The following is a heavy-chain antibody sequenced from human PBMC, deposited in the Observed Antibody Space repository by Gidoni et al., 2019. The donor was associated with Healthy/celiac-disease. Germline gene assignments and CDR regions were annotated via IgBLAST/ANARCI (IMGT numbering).Heavy chain of an antibody. V-gene: IGHV3-48*01. D-gene: IGHD3-10*01. CDR1: GFTFSSYS. CDR3: ARSYGSGSDTDY. J-gene: IGHJ4*02. CDR2: ISRSSSPI. Sequence: EVQLVESGGGLVQPGGSLRLSCAASGFTFSSYSMNWVRQAQGKGLEWFYYISRSSSPIYYAASEKGRFTISRDNAKNSLYLQMNGRGAEDTAVYYCARSYGSGSDTDYWGRGTLVTVSS.